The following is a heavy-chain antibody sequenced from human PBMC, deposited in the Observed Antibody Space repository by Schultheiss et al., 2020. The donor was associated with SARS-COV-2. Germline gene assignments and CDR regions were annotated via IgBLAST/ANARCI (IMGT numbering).Heavy chain of an antibody. Sequence: GESLKISCAASGFTFISYAMSWVRQAPGKGLEWVSFISGSGGSTYYADSVKGRFTISRDNPKNTVYLQMNSLRAEDTAVYYCAKDKRGSGNYQNAFDIWGQGTMVTVSS. CDR3: AKDKRGSGNYQNAFDI. V-gene: IGHV3-23*01. CDR2: ISGSGGST. D-gene: IGHD3-10*01. J-gene: IGHJ3*02. CDR1: GFTFISYA.